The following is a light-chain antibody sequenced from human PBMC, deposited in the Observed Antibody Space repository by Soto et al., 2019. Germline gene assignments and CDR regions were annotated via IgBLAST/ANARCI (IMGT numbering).Light chain of an antibody. CDR2: DSS. J-gene: IGKJ5*01. CDR1: HDINNY. V-gene: IGKV1-33*01. Sequence: DIQMTQSPSSLSASVGDRVTIICQANHDINNYLNWYQHKPVKAPKLLIYDSSNLAIGVPSRFSGRRYGKRFSFTISSLQLKDIATYYCQQFDYLPCPFGQGTRLEIK. CDR3: QQFDYLPCP.